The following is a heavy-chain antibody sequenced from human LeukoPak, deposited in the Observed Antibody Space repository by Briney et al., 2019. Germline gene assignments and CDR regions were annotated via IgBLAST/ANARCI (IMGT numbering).Heavy chain of an antibody. CDR3: AKGRSWSLSTEYDAFDI. CDR1: GFTFSSYA. V-gene: IGHV3-23*01. Sequence: PGGSLRLSCAASGFTFSSYAMSWVRQAPGKGLEWVSAISGSGGSTYYADSVKGRFTISRDNSKNTLYLQMNSLRAEDTAVYYCAKGRSWSLSTEYDAFDIWGQGTMVTVSS. CDR2: ISGSGGST. J-gene: IGHJ3*02. D-gene: IGHD3-9*01.